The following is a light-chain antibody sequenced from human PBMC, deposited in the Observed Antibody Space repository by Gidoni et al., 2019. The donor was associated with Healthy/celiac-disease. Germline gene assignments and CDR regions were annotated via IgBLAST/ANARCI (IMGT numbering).Light chain of an antibody. Sequence: QSALTQPASVSGSPGQSITIYCTGTSSDVGGYNYVSWYQQHPGKAPKLMIYDVSSRPSGVSDRFSGSKSGNTASLTISGLQAEDEADYYCNSYTTSNTLVVFGGGTKLTVL. CDR1: SSDVGGYNY. V-gene: IGLV2-14*03. CDR3: NSYTTSNTLVV. CDR2: DVS. J-gene: IGLJ2*01.